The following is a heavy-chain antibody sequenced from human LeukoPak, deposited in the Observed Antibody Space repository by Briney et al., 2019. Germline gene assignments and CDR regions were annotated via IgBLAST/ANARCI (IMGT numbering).Heavy chain of an antibody. D-gene: IGHD4-17*01. CDR1: GYTLTELS. CDR3: ARISMNDYGDYGIYYGMDV. Sequence: ASVKVSCKVSGYTLTELSMHWVRQAPGQGLEWMGWISAYNGNTNYAQKLQGRVTMTTDTSTSTAYMELRSLRSDDTAVYYCARISMNDYGDYGIYYGMDVWGQGTTVTVSS. CDR2: ISAYNGNT. V-gene: IGHV1-18*01. J-gene: IGHJ6*02.